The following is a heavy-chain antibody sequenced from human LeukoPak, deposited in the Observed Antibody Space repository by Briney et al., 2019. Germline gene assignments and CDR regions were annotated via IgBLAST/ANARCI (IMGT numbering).Heavy chain of an antibody. CDR1: GFTFSSYR. D-gene: IGHD3-9*01. Sequence: GGSLRLSCAASGFTFSSYRMNWVRQAPGKGLEWVSSISSSSSYIYYADSVKGRLTISRDNAKNSLYLQMNSLRAEDTAVYYCARAHYDILTGPNYFDYWGQGTLVTVSS. J-gene: IGHJ4*02. CDR2: ISSSSSYI. CDR3: ARAHYDILTGPNYFDY. V-gene: IGHV3-21*01.